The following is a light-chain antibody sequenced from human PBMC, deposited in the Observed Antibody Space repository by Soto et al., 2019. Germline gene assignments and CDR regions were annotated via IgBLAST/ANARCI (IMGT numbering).Light chain of an antibody. Sequence: QSVLTQPASVSGSPGQSITISCTGTSSDVGGYDYVSWYQQHPGKAPKLMIYEVSNRPSGVSNRFSGSKSGSTASLTISGLQAEDEADYYCSSYTSINTGVFGTGTKVTVL. CDR2: EVS. V-gene: IGLV2-14*01. J-gene: IGLJ1*01. CDR1: SSDVGGYDY. CDR3: SSYTSINTGV.